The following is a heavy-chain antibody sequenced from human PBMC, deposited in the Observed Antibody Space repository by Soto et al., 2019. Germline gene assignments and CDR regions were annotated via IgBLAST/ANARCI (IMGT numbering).Heavy chain of an antibody. CDR2: ISSSSSYI. CDR1: GFSFSSYS. CDR3: ARACSRVARAGRSEYGLDY. V-gene: IGHV3-21*01. D-gene: IGHD6-13*01. J-gene: IGHJ4*02. Sequence: PRGSLRRSSAASGFSFSSYSMNWVRQAPGKGLEWVSGISSSSSYIYYADSVKGRFTISRDNAKNSLYLQMNSLRTKGTAVYYCARACSRVARAGRSEYGLDYWGQGTLVTVSS.